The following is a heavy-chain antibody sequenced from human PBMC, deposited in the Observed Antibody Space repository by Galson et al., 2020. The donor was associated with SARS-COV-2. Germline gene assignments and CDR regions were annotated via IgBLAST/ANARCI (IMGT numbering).Heavy chain of an antibody. V-gene: IGHV2-5*02. Sequence: SGPTLVKPTQTLTLTCTFSGFSLSTSGVGVGWIRQPPGKALEWLALIYWDDDKRYSPSLKSRLTITKDTSKNQVVLTMTNMDPVDTATYYCAHRGPIYSSSGGAVDIWGQGTMVTVSS. CDR3: AHRGPIYSSSGGAVDI. CDR1: GFSLSTSGVG. J-gene: IGHJ3*02. D-gene: IGHD6-13*01. CDR2: IYWDDDK.